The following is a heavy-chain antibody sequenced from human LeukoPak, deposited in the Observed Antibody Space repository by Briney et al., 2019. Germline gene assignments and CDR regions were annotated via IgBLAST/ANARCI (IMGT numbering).Heavy chain of an antibody. V-gene: IGHV4-59*01. CDR2: IYYSGST. Sequence: PPETLSLTCAVYGGSFSGYYWSWIRQPPGKGLEWIGYIYYSGSTNYNPSLKSRVTISVDTSKNQFSLKLSSVTAADTAVYYCARGFGVVIPYYFDYWGQGTLVTVSS. CDR1: GGSFSGYY. J-gene: IGHJ4*02. D-gene: IGHD3-3*01. CDR3: ARGFGVVIPYYFDY.